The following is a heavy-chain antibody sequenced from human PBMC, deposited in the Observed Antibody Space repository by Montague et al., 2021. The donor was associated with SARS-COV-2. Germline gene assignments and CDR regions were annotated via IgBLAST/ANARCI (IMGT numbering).Heavy chain of an antibody. Sequence: SLRLSCAASGFTFSSISMNWVRQAPGKRLECFSSISSESAYIVYAESVRGRFTISRDNAQNLPYLQMNSLRAEDTAVYYCARFETSKFYSSGMDVWGQGTTVTVSS. CDR1: GFTFSSIS. CDR3: ARFETSKFYSSGMDV. CDR2: ISSESAYI. V-gene: IGHV3-21*01. J-gene: IGHJ6*02. D-gene: IGHD2-15*01.